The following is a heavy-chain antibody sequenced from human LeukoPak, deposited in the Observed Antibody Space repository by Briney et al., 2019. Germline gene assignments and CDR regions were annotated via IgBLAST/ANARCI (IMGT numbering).Heavy chain of an antibody. CDR1: SGSISNYY. J-gene: IGHJ4*02. D-gene: IGHD1-14*01. CDR2: IYDSGTT. Sequence: PSETPSLTCSVSSGSISNYYWNWIRQSPGRGLDWIGYIYDSGTTNYNPSHKTRVTISLDTSKSQFSLRLSSVTAADTAVYYCARSRNLRTSHFDYWGQGIRVAVSS. CDR3: ARSRNLRTSHFDY. V-gene: IGHV4-59*03.